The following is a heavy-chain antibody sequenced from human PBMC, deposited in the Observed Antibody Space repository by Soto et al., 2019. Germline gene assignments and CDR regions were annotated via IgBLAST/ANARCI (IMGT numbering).Heavy chain of an antibody. Sequence: ASVKVSCKASGYTFTSYGISWVRQAPGQGLEWMGWISAYNGNTNYAQKLQGRVTMTTDTSTSTAYMELRSLRSDDTAVYYCARYYDFWSGSTYYRYYMAVWGKGTTVTVSS. V-gene: IGHV1-18*01. CDR2: ISAYNGNT. CDR3: ARYYDFWSGSTYYRYYMAV. CDR1: GYTFTSYG. J-gene: IGHJ6*03. D-gene: IGHD3-3*01.